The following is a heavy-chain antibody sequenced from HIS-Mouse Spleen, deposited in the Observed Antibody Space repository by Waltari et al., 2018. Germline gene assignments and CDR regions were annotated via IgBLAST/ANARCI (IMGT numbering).Heavy chain of an antibody. V-gene: IGHV4-34*01. J-gene: IGHJ4*02. CDR1: GGSFSGYY. CDR2: INHSGST. CDR3: ARMGPASGSYGDY. Sequence: QVQLQQWGAGLLKPSETLSLTCAVYGGSFSGYYWSWIRQPPGKGLEWIGEINHSGSTHYNPSLKSRVTISVDTSKNQFSLKLSSVTAADTAVYYCARMGPASGSYGDYWGQGTLVTVSS. D-gene: IGHD1-26*01.